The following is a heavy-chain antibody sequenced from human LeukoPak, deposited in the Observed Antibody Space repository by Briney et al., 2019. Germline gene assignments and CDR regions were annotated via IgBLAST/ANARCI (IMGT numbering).Heavy chain of an antibody. Sequence: GGSLRLSCAASGFISRSYAMSWVRQAPGKGLEWVSAVSGSGRTTYYADSVKGRFTTSRDNSRNTLFLQMDSLRAEDTAVYYCAKDMSFGDSYFDYWGQGTLVTVSS. D-gene: IGHD3-10*01. CDR1: GFISRSYA. J-gene: IGHJ4*02. CDR2: VSGSGRTT. V-gene: IGHV3-23*01. CDR3: AKDMSFGDSYFDY.